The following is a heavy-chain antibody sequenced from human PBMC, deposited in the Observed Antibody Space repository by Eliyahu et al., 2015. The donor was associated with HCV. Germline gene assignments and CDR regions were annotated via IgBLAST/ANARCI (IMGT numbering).Heavy chain of an antibody. V-gene: IGHV4-34*01. CDR3: ARVLRYFDWLNPGGGPYYFDY. Sequence: QVQLQQWGAGLLKPSETLSLTCAVYGGSFSGYYWSWIRQPPGKGLEWIGEINHSGSTNYNPSLKSRVTISVDTSKNQFSLKLSSVTAADTAVYYCARVLRYFDWLNPGGGPYYFDYWGQGTLVTVSS. D-gene: IGHD3-9*01. J-gene: IGHJ4*02. CDR1: GGSFSGYY. CDR2: INHSGST.